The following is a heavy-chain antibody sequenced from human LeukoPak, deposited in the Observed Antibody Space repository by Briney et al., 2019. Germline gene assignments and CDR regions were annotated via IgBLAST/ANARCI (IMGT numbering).Heavy chain of an antibody. D-gene: IGHD3-3*01. V-gene: IGHV3-64*01. J-gene: IGHJ4*02. CDR3: ARGDDFWSGNSQSIDY. CDR2: ISSNGGST. CDR1: GFTFSSYA. Sequence: GGSLRLSCAASGFTFSSYAMHWVRQAPGKGLEYVSAISSNGGSTYYANSVKGRFTISRDNSKNTLYLQMGSLRAEDMAVYYCARGDDFWSGNSQSIDYWGQGTLVTVSS.